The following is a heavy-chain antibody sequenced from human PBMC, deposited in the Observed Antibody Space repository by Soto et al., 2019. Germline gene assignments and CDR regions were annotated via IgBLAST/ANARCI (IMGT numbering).Heavy chain of an antibody. J-gene: IGHJ6*02. CDR1: GYTFTNYW. V-gene: IGHV5-51*01. Sequence: GESLKISCKGSGYTFTNYWIGWVRQMPGKGLEWKGIIYPVDSDTKYNPSFQGQVTISADKSITTTYLQWSSLKASDTAIYYCAASIFYYGMDVWGQGTTVTVSS. CDR3: AASIFYYGMDV. CDR2: IYPVDSDT.